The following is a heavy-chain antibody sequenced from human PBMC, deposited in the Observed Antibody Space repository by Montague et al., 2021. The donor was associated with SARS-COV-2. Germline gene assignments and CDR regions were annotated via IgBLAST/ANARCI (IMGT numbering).Heavy chain of an antibody. CDR1: GGSINNYY. Sequence: SETLSLTCSVSGGSINNYYWCWVRQSPGKGLEWIGYIYYSGSVTTSYNPSLKSRVSISVDTSENQFSLKLTSVTAADTAAYYCARRGGGEVFARFMYWYFDVWSRGSLVTVSS. D-gene: IGHD2-21*01. V-gene: IGHV4-59*13. CDR2: IYYSGSVTT. J-gene: IGHJ2*01. CDR3: ARRGGGEVFARFMYWYFDV.